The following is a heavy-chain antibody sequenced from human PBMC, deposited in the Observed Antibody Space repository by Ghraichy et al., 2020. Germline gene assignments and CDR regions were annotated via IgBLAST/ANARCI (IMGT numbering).Heavy chain of an antibody. D-gene: IGHD3-10*01. CDR1: GFSFNTYA. CDR2: ISASDGRT. Sequence: GGSLRLSCAASGFSFNTYAMSWVRQAPGKGPEWVSGISASDGRTYHADSVKGRFTISRDKSKNTLYLQMNSLRAEDTAVYYCASSLGPYLDYWGQGTLVTVSS. V-gene: IGHV3-23*01. CDR3: ASSLGPYLDY. J-gene: IGHJ4*02.